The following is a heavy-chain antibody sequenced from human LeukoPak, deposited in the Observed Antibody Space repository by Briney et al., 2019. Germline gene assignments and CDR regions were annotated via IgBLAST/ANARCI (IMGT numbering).Heavy chain of an antibody. CDR2: IYSGGST. V-gene: IGHV3-66*01. Sequence: ETLSLTCTVSGYSISSGYYWGWIRQPPGKGLEWVSVIYSGGSTYYADSVKGRFTISRDNSKNTLYLQMNSLRAEDTAVYYCARDTEWGQGTLVTVSS. CDR1: GYSISSGYY. CDR3: ARDTE. J-gene: IGHJ4*02. D-gene: IGHD1-14*01.